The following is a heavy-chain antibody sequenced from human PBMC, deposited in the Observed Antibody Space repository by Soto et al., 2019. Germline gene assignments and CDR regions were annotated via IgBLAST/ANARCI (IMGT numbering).Heavy chain of an antibody. CDR2: MNPNSGNT. CDR3: ARVTTNYYYYGMDV. J-gene: IGHJ6*02. D-gene: IGHD1-1*01. Sequence: VRQATGQGLEWMGWMNPNSGNTGYAQKFQGRVTMTRNTSISTAYMELSSLRSEDTAVYYCARVTTNYYYYGMDVWGQGTTVTVSS. V-gene: IGHV1-8*01.